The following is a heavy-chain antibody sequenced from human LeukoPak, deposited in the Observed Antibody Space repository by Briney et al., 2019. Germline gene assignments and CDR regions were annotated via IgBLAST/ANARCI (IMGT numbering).Heavy chain of an antibody. CDR1: GFTFSNAW. D-gene: IGHD4-11*01. J-gene: IGHJ4*02. V-gene: IGHV3-15*01. Sequence: NSGGSLRLSCAASGFTFSNAWMSWVRQAPGKGLEWVGRIKSKTDGGTTDYAAPVKGRFTISKDDSKNTLYLQMNSLKTEDTAVYYCTTNDYSNYGGGDYWGQGTLVTVSS. CDR2: IKSKTDGGTT. CDR3: TTNDYSNYGGGDY.